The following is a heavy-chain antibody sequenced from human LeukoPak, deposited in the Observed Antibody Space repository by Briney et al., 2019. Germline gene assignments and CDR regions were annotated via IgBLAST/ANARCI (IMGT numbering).Heavy chain of an antibody. CDR2: TCYRSKLFY. Sequence: SQTLSLTCAISGDSVSSNSAAWDWIRQSPSRGLEWLGRTCYRSKLFYDYAGSVKSGITITTDTSKNQFFLLLNSVTPEDTAVYYCTRDSGLGNDAFDVWGQGTMVTVSS. D-gene: IGHD3-10*01. CDR3: TRDSGLGNDAFDV. CDR1: GDSVSSNSAA. V-gene: IGHV6-1*01. J-gene: IGHJ3*01.